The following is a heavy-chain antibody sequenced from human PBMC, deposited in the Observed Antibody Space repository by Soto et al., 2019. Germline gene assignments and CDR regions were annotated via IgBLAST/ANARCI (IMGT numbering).Heavy chain of an antibody. CDR1: GFTFSSYG. V-gene: IGHV3-33*01. J-gene: IGHJ6*02. Sequence: QVQLVESGGGVVQPGRSLRLSCAASGFTFSSYGMHWVRQAPGKGLEWVAVIWYDGSNKYYADSVKGRFTISRDNSKNTLYLHMNSLRAEDTAVYYCARVAVAGYYYYYGMDVWGQGTTVTVSS. CDR2: IWYDGSNK. CDR3: ARVAVAGYYYYYGMDV. D-gene: IGHD6-19*01.